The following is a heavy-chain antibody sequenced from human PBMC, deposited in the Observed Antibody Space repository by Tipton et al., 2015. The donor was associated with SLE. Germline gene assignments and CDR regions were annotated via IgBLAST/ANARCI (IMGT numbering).Heavy chain of an antibody. D-gene: IGHD2-2*01. V-gene: IGHV4-38-2*02. J-gene: IGHJ6*03. CDR3: ARGQRPGYCSRASCPYYYYYMDV. Sequence: TLSLTCTVSGYSISSGYYWSWIRQPPGKGLEWIGEINQSGSTNYNPSLKSRVTISVDTSKSQFSLKLSSVTAADTAVYYCARGQRPGYCSRASCPYYYYYMDVWGKGTTVTVSS. CDR2: INQSGST. CDR1: GYSISSGYY.